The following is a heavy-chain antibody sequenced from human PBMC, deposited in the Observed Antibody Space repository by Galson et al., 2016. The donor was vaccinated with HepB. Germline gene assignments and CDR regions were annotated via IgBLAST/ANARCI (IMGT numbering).Heavy chain of an antibody. D-gene: IGHD5-18*01. CDR3: ARDGYSYGPFSPGDF. V-gene: IGHV3-48*03. J-gene: IGHJ4*02. CDR1: GFTFSTFE. Sequence: SLRLSCAASGFTFSTFEMNWVRHAPGKGQEWVSYISRSGASIYQADSVKGRFTISRDNAKNSLYLQMNNLRVEDTAVYYCARDGYSYGPFSPGDFWGQGTLVTVSS. CDR2: ISRSGASI.